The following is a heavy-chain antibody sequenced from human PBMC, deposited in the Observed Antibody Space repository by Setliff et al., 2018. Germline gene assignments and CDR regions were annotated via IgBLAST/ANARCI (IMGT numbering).Heavy chain of an antibody. CDR1: GYTFTTYG. Sequence: RASVKVSCKTSGYTFTTYGISWVRQAPGQGLEWMGWISAYNGATNYAQKVQGRVTLTTETSTDTAYMELRSLTTDDTAVYYCARSNRFTIFGGGLPFDIWGQGTMVTVS. CDR3: ARSNRFTIFGGGLPFDI. D-gene: IGHD3-3*01. J-gene: IGHJ3*02. V-gene: IGHV1-18*01. CDR2: ISAYNGAT.